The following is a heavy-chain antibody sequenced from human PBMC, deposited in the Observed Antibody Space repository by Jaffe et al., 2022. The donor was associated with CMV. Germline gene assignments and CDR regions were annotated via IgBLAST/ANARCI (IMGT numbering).Heavy chain of an antibody. CDR3: ARLIESSGWYYFDY. V-gene: IGHV4-39*01. CDR2: IYYSGST. Sequence: QLQLQESGPGLVKPSETLSLTCTVSGGSISSSSYYWGWIRQPPGKGLEWIGSIYYSGSTYYNPSLKSRVTISVDTSKNQFSLKLSSVTAADTAVYYCARLIESSGWYYFDYWGQGTLVTVSS. J-gene: IGHJ4*02. CDR1: GGSISSSSYY. D-gene: IGHD6-19*01.